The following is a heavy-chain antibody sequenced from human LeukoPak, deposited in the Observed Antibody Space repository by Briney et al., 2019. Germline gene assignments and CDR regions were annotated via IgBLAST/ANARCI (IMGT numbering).Heavy chain of an antibody. CDR2: ISGSGGST. J-gene: IGHJ4*02. CDR3: AKDRGFGEYFPFFY. Sequence: PGGSLRLSCAASGFTFSTYAMSWVRQTPEKGLECVSAISGSGGSTYYADSVKGRFTISRDNSKNTLYLQMNSLRAGDTAVYYCAKDRGFGEYFPFFYWGQGTLVTVSS. CDR1: GFTFSTYA. D-gene: IGHD3-10*01. V-gene: IGHV3-23*01.